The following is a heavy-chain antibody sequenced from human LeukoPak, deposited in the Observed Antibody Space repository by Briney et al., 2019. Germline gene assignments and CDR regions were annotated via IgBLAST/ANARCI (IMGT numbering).Heavy chain of an antibody. CDR2: IIPIFGTA. V-gene: IGHV1-69*05. CDR3: ASILQSNDFWSGHPYYFDY. Sequence: SVKVSCKASGGTFSSYAISWVRQAPGQGLEWMGGIIPIFGTANYAQKFQGRVTITTDESTSTAYMELSSLRSEDTAVYYCASILQSNDFWSGHPYYFDYWGQGTLVTVSS. D-gene: IGHD3-3*01. J-gene: IGHJ4*02. CDR1: GGTFSSYA.